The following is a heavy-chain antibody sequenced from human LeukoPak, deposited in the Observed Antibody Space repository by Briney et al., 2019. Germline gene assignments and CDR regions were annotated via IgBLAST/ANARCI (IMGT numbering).Heavy chain of an antibody. CDR2: IYYSGST. D-gene: IGHD5-18*01. CDR1: GGSISSGDYY. Sequence: PSQTLSLTCTVSGGSISSGDYYWSWIRQPPGKGLEWIGYIYYSGSTYYNPSLKSRVTISVDTSKNQFSLKLSSVTAADTAVYYCARAWIQLWPRNYYFDYWGQGTLVTVSS. CDR3: ARAWIQLWPRNYYFDY. J-gene: IGHJ4*02. V-gene: IGHV4-30-4*01.